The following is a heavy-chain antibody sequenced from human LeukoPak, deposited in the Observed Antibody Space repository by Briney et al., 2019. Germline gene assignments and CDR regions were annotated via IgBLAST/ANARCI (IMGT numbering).Heavy chain of an antibody. V-gene: IGHV3-23*01. Sequence: GGSLRLSCAASGFSFSTSAMSWVCQAPGKGLEWVSTISSGGSTTFYVDSVKGRFTISRDNSKNTLYLQMNSLRAEDTAVYYCARDRYSSGWYLDYWGQGTLVTVSS. J-gene: IGHJ4*02. CDR1: GFSFSTSA. D-gene: IGHD6-19*01. CDR3: ARDRYSSGWYLDY. CDR2: ISSGGSTT.